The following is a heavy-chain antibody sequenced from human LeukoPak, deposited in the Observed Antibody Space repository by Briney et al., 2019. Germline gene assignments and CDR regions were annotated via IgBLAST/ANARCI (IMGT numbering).Heavy chain of an antibody. CDR2: IYDSGST. CDR3: ARPSETPYELWYFDL. J-gene: IGHJ2*01. V-gene: IGHV4-30-2*03. D-gene: IGHD4-23*01. CDR1: NDSISSGGYS. Sequence: SQTLSLTCTVSNDSISSGGYSWSWIRQPPGRGLEWIGYIYDSGSTYYNPSLKSRVTISVDTSKNQFSLKLSSVTAADTAVYYCARPSETPYELWYFDLWGRGTLVTVSS.